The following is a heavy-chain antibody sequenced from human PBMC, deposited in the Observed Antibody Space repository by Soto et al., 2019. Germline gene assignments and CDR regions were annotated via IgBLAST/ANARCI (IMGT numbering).Heavy chain of an antibody. D-gene: IGHD4-17*01. J-gene: IGHJ4*02. CDR3: ARDRSYGDYRTLWY. CDR2: IWYDGSNK. CDR1: GFTFSSYG. V-gene: IGHV3-33*01. Sequence: QVQLVESGGGVVQPGRSLRLSCAASGFTFSSYGMHWVRQAPGKGLEWVAVIWYDGSNKYYADSVKGRFTISRDNSKNTLYLQMNSLRAEDTAVYYCARDRSYGDYRTLWYWGQGTLVTVSS.